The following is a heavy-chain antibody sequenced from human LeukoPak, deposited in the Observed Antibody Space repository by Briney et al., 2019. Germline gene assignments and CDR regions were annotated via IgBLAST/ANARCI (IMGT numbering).Heavy chain of an antibody. CDR1: GGSISGYY. Sequence: SETLSLTCTVSGGSISGYYWSWIRQPPGKGLEWIGYVYYSGSTSYKPSLKSRVTISLDTSKNQFSLKLSSVTAADTAVYYCARAGEGIAAAGPGFDYWGQGTLVTVSS. V-gene: IGHV4-59*01. J-gene: IGHJ4*02. D-gene: IGHD6-13*01. CDR3: ARAGEGIAAAGPGFDY. CDR2: VYYSGST.